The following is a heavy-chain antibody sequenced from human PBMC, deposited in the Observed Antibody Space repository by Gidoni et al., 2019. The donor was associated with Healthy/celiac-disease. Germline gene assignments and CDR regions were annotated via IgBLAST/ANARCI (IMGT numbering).Heavy chain of an antibody. CDR1: GYTFTGDY. CDR2: INPNSGGT. J-gene: IGHJ4*02. D-gene: IGHD3-10*01. V-gene: IGHV1-2*04. Sequence: QVQLVQSGAEVKKPGASVKVSCKASGYTFTGDYMHWVRQAPGQGLEWMGWINPNSGGTNYAQKFQGWVTMTRDTSISTAYMELSRLRSDDTAVYYCARGFSYGSGSYSFDGSDYWGQGTLVTVSS. CDR3: ARGFSYGSGSYSFDGSDY.